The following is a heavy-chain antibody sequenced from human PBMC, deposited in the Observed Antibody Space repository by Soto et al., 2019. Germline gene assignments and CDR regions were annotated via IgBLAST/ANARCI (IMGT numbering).Heavy chain of an antibody. CDR3: ARITGCSSTSCYPWFDP. CDR2: ISAYNGNT. J-gene: IGHJ5*02. Sequence: ASVKVSCKASGYTFTSYGISWVRQAPGQGLEWMGWISAYNGNTNYAQKLQGRVTMTTDTSTSTAYMELRSLRSDDTALFYCARITGCSSTSCYPWFDPWGQGTLVTVSS. D-gene: IGHD2-2*01. CDR1: GYTFTSYG. V-gene: IGHV1-18*01.